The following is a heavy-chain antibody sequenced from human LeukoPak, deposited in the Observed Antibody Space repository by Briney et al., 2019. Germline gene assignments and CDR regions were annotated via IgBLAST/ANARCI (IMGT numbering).Heavy chain of an antibody. CDR3: ATAGGQLIHGFGYFEY. D-gene: IGHD1-1*01. CDR1: GFTFSKYA. CDR2: SSYDGTIE. Sequence: GGSLRLSCAASGFTFSKYAMDWVRQAPGKGLEWVAVSSYDGTIEYYADSVKGRFTISRDNSKNTLYLQMSSLRAEDTAVYYCATAGGQLIHGFGYFEYWGQGTLVTVSS. V-gene: IGHV3-30*04. J-gene: IGHJ4*02.